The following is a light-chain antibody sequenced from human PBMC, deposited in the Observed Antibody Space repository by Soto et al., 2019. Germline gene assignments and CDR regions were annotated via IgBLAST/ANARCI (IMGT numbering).Light chain of an antibody. Sequence: EIVLTQSPGTLSLSPGERATLSCRASQSVNSYLAWYQQKPGQAPRLLIYDASNRATGIPARFSGSGSGTDFTLTISSLEPEDFAVYYCQQRGNWPTFGQGTRLEI. CDR3: QQRGNWPT. J-gene: IGKJ5*01. V-gene: IGKV3-11*01. CDR2: DAS. CDR1: QSVNSY.